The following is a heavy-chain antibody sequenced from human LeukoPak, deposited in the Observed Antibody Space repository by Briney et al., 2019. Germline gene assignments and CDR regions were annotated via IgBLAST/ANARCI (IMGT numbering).Heavy chain of an antibody. CDR1: GFPFDDYG. Sequence: GGSLRLSRAASGFPFDDYGMTWVRQAPGKGLEWVSGINWNGGSTGYTDSVKGRFTISRDNSKNTLYLQMNSLRSEDAALYYCARAIGNWGNMDVWGKGTTVTIST. J-gene: IGHJ6*04. V-gene: IGHV3-20*04. D-gene: IGHD7-27*01. CDR3: ARAIGNWGNMDV. CDR2: INWNGGST.